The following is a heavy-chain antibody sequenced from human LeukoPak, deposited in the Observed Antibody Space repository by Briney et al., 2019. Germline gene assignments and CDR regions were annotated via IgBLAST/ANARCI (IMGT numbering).Heavy chain of an antibody. CDR1: GGSFSGYY. Sequence: SETLSLTCAVYGGSFSGYYWSWIRQPPGKGLEWIGEINHSGSTNYNPSLKSRVTISVDTSKNQFSLKLSSVTAADTAVYYCARGRGYHDSSGYYYRPLFDYWGQGTLVTVSS. D-gene: IGHD3-22*01. CDR2: INHSGST. J-gene: IGHJ4*02. V-gene: IGHV4-34*01. CDR3: ARGRGYHDSSGYYYRPLFDY.